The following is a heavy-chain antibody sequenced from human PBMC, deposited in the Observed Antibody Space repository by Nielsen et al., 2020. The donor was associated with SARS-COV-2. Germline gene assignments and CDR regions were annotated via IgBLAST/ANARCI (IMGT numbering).Heavy chain of an antibody. CDR2: ISSSGRTI. CDR3: ARDLWLIAYYYYGMDV. Sequence: VRQMPGKGLEWVSYISSSGRTIYDADSVKGRFTISRDNAKNSLYLQMNSLRAEDTAVYYCARDLWLIAYYYYGMDVWGQGTTVTVSS. V-gene: IGHV3-48*03. D-gene: IGHD2/OR15-2a*01. J-gene: IGHJ6*02.